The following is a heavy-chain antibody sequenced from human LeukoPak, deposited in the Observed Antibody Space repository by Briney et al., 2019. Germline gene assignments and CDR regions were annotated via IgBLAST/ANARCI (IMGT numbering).Heavy chain of an antibody. Sequence: GGSLRLSCAASGFTFSSYSINWVRQAPGKGLEWVSYISSSSSTIYYADSVKGRFTISRDNAKNSLYLQMNSLRAEDTAVYYCARDRYCSGGSCSFDYWGQGTLVTVSS. J-gene: IGHJ4*02. CDR1: GFTFSSYS. CDR3: ARDRYCSGGSCSFDY. CDR2: ISSSSSTI. V-gene: IGHV3-48*01. D-gene: IGHD2-15*01.